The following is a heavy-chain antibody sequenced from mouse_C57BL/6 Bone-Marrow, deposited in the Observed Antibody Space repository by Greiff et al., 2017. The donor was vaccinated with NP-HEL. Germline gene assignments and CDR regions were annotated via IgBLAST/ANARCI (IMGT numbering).Heavy chain of an antibody. CDR3: ASRGGYYPYWYFDV. CDR1: GFSLTSYG. D-gene: IGHD2-3*01. CDR2: IWSGGST. V-gene: IGHV2-2*01. Sequence: VKLQQSGPGLVQPSQSLSITCTVSGFSLTSYGVHWVRQSPGKGLEWLGVIWSGGSTDYNAAFISRLSISKDNSKSQVFFKMNRLQAEDTAIYYCASRGGYYPYWYFDVWGTGTTVTVSS. J-gene: IGHJ1*03.